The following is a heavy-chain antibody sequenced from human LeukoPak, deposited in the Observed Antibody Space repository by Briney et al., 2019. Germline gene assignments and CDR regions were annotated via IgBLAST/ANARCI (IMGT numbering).Heavy chain of an antibody. J-gene: IGHJ4*02. CDR3: ARLPRGISFDY. Sequence: PSETLSLTCAVYGGSFSGYYWSWIRQPPGKGLEWIGEINHSGSTNYNPSLKSRVTISVDTSKNQFSLKLSSVTAADTAVYYCARLPRGISFDYWGQGTLVTVSS. CDR2: INHSGST. D-gene: IGHD3-10*01. V-gene: IGHV4-34*01. CDR1: GGSFSGYY.